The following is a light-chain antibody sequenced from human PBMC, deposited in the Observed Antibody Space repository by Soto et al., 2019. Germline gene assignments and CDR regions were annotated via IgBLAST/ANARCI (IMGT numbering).Light chain of an antibody. CDR1: QNIDNY. V-gene: IGKV1-39*01. CDR3: QQSYSSLPYT. Sequence: DIQMTQSPSSLSASVGDRVTITCRASQNIDNYLNWYQQKPGKAPKLLIYAASNLQSGVPSRFSGSGSGTDFTLTISSLQPEDFATYSCQQSYSSLPYTFGQGTKLDVK. CDR2: AAS. J-gene: IGKJ2*01.